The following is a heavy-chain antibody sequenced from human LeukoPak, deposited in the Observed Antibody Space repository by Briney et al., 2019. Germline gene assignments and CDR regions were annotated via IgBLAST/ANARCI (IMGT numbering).Heavy chain of an antibody. CDR3: AKGKYGDYSGY. D-gene: IGHD4-17*01. CDR2: ISGSGAST. V-gene: IGHV3-23*01. J-gene: IGHJ4*02. Sequence: GGSLRLSCAASGFTFSSYAMSWVRQAPGKGLEWVSAISGSGASTYYADSVKGRFTISRDNSKNTLYLQMNSLRAEDTAVYHCAKGKYGDYSGYWGQGTLVTVSS. CDR1: GFTFSSYA.